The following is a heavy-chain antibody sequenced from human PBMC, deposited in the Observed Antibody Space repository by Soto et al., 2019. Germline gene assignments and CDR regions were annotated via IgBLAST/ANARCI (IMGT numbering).Heavy chain of an antibody. Sequence: EVQLVESGGGLAQPGGPLRLTCAASEFPFNTNSMNWVRQAPGKGLVWFSYIRSGSNSKYYADSVKGRFTISRNNATNSRYMKRNNVRYEDRAIYYGAGDIRYDSSGYHSEGGDYWGQGTRVTVPS. V-gene: IGHV3-48*02. CDR1: EFPFNTNS. CDR3: AGDIRYDSSGYHSEGGDY. CDR2: IRSGSNSK. D-gene: IGHD3-22*01. J-gene: IGHJ4*02.